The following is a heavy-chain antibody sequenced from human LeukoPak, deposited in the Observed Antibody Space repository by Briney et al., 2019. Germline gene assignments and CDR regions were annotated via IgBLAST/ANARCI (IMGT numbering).Heavy chain of an antibody. CDR3: ARGGFGSGVSLFDP. D-gene: IGHD3-10*01. V-gene: IGHV4-59*12. CDR1: GGSITNYY. J-gene: IGHJ5*02. Sequence: SETLSLTCTVSGGSITNYYWSWIRQPPGKGLEWIGYMHYTGGTNYNPSLKSRVAISVDTSKNQFSLQLNSVTPEDTAIYYCARGGFGSGVSLFDPWGQGNLVTVSS. CDR2: MHYTGGT.